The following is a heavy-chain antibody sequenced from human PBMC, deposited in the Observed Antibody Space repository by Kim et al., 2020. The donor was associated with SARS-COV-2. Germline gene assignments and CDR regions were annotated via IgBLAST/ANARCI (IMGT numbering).Heavy chain of an antibody. CDR2: INSDGSST. Sequence: GGSLRLSCAASGFTFSSYWMHWVRQAPGKGLVWVSRINSDGSSTSYADSVKGRFTISRDNAKNTLYLQMNSLRAEDTAVYYCARVSSGSYYSVVQTLHFDYWGQGTLVTVSS. CDR3: ARVSSGSYYSVVQTLHFDY. D-gene: IGHD1-26*01. V-gene: IGHV3-74*01. CDR1: GFTFSSYW. J-gene: IGHJ4*02.